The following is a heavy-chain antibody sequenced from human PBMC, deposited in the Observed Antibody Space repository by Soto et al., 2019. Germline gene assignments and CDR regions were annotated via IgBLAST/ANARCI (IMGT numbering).Heavy chain of an antibody. Sequence: EVQLLESGGGLVQPGGSLRLSCAASGFTFSSYAMSWVRQAPGKGLEWVSAISGSGGSTYYADSVKGRFTISRDNSKNTLYLQMNSLRAEDTAVYYCAKENPVIFSTQSGEADYWGHGTLVTVSS. CDR2: ISGSGGST. V-gene: IGHV3-23*01. CDR3: AKENPVIFSTQSGEADY. CDR1: GFTFSSYA. D-gene: IGHD3-3*02. J-gene: IGHJ4*01.